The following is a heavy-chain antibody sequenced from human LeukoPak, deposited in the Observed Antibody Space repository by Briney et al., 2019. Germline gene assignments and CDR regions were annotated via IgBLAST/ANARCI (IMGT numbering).Heavy chain of an antibody. V-gene: IGHV4-34*01. CDR1: GGSFSGYY. CDR2: IYHSGSP. CDR3: ARGRVSSSTWYSTYYYYFYMDV. D-gene: IGHD6-13*01. J-gene: IGHJ6*03. Sequence: PSETLSLTCAVYGGSFSGYYWSWIPQPPGKGLEWIGEIYHSGSPHYHPSLKSRVTISVDTSKNHFSLELSSETAADTAVYFCARGRVSSSTWYSTYYYYFYMDVWGKGTTVTVSS.